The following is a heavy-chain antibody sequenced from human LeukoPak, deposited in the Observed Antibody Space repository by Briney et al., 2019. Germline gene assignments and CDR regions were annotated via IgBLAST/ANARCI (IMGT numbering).Heavy chain of an antibody. CDR3: ARGALISYSYGPFDY. J-gene: IGHJ4*02. CDR2: IYYTGST. Sequence: PSETLSLTCTVSGDSISSYYWSWIRQPPGKGLEWIGYIYYTGSTNYNPSLKSRVTISVDTSKNQFSLKLSSVTAADTAVYYCARGALISYSYGPFDYWGQGTLVTVSS. CDR1: GDSISSYY. V-gene: IGHV4-59*01. D-gene: IGHD5-18*01.